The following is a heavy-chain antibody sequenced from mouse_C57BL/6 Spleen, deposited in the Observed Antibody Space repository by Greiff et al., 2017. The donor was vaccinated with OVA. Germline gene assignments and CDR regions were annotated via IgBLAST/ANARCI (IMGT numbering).Heavy chain of an antibody. Sequence: EVMLVESGGGLVKPGGSLKLSCAASGFTFSSYTMSWVRQTPEKRLEWVATISGGGGNTYYPDSVKGRFTISRDNAKNTLYLQMSSLRSEDTALYYCARHSTGPSFAYWGQGTLVTVSA. CDR1: GFTFSSYT. CDR3: ARHSTGPSFAY. V-gene: IGHV5-9*01. CDR2: ISGGGGNT. J-gene: IGHJ3*01. D-gene: IGHD2-1*01.